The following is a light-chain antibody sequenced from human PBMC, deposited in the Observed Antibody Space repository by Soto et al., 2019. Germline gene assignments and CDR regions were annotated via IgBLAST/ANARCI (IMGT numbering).Light chain of an antibody. V-gene: IGKV1-5*01. CDR1: QSIGGW. CDR3: QQYNSYSGT. J-gene: IGKJ1*01. Sequence: DIQMTQSPSTLSSFVGDRVTITCRASQSIGGWLAWYQQKPGKAPKLLIYDASSLESGVPSRFSGSGSGTEFTLTISSLQPDDFATYYCQQYNSYSGTFGQGTKVDIK. CDR2: DAS.